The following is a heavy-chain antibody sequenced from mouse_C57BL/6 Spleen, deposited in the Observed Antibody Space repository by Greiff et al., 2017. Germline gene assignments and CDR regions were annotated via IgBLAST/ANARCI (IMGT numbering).Heavy chain of an antibody. CDR3: ARYYYGCDGPWFAY. CDR1: GYTFPDYY. J-gene: IGHJ3*01. D-gene: IGHD2-2*01. Sequence: EVQLQQSGPELVKPGASVKISCKASGYTFPDYYMNWVKQSHGKSLEWIGDINPNNGGTSYNQKFKGKATLTVDKSSSTAYMELRSLTSEYSAVYYCARYYYGCDGPWFAYWGQGTLVTVSA. CDR2: INPNNGGT. V-gene: IGHV1-26*01.